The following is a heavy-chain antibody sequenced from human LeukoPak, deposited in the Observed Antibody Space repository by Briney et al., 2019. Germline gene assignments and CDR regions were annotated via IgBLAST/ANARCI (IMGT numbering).Heavy chain of an antibody. CDR3: ARDRYYDTSGYYYLSDF. D-gene: IGHD3-22*01. Sequence: GASVKVSCKASGYTFSNFAMSWVRQAPGQGLEWMGWINTNTGNPTYARGFTGRFVFSLDTSVSTAYLQISSLKAEDTAVYFCARDRYYDTSGYYYLSDFWGQGTLVSVSS. CDR1: GYTFSNFA. CDR2: INTNTGNP. V-gene: IGHV7-4-1*02. J-gene: IGHJ4*02.